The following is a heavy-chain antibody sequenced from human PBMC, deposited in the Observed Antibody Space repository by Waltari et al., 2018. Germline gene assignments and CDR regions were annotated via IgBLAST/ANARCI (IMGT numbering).Heavy chain of an antibody. CDR2: ISWNSGSI. CDR1: GFTFDDYA. V-gene: IGHV3-9*03. CDR3: AKAATQWELPFFDY. Sequence: ELHLVESGGGLVQPGGSLRLSCAASGFTFDDYAMPWFRQPPGKGLEWVSGISWNSGSIGYADSVKGRFTISRDNAKNSLYLQMNSLRAEDMALYYCAKAATQWELPFFDYWGQGTLVTVSS. J-gene: IGHJ4*02. D-gene: IGHD1-26*01.